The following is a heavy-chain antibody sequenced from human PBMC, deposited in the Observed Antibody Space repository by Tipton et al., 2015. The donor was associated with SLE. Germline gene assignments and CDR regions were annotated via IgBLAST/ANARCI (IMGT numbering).Heavy chain of an antibody. CDR2: ISAYNGNT. Sequence: QLVQSGAEVKKPGASVKVSCKASGYTFTSYGISWVRQAPGQGLEWMGWISAYNGNTNYAQKLQGRVTMTTDTSTSTAYMELRSLRSDDTAVYYCAREGSCGGDCHSPSFPMDVWGQGTTVTVSS. J-gene: IGHJ6*02. CDR1: GYTFTSYG. D-gene: IGHD2-21*01. V-gene: IGHV1-18*01. CDR3: AREGSCGGDCHSPSFPMDV.